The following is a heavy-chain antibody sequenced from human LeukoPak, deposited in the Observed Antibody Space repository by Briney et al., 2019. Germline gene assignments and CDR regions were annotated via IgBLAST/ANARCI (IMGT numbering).Heavy chain of an antibody. CDR3: ARDWVQYCSGGSCYPYNWFDP. D-gene: IGHD2-15*01. V-gene: IGHV1-46*01. J-gene: IGHJ5*02. CDR1: GYTFTSYY. CDR2: INPSGGST. Sequence: ASVKVSCKASGYTFTSYYMHWVRQAPGQGLEWMGIINPSGGSTNYAQKFQGRVTITADESTSTAYMELSSLRSEDTAVYYCARDWVQYCSGGSCYPYNWFDPWGQGTLVTVSS.